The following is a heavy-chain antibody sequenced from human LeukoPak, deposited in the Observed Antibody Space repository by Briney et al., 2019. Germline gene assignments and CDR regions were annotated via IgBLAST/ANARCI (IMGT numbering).Heavy chain of an antibody. CDR3: ARVDYYDILTGYYYYYYYYMDV. D-gene: IGHD3-9*01. V-gene: IGHV1-18*01. J-gene: IGHJ6*03. Sequence: ASVKVSCKASGYTFTSYGISWVRQAPGQGLERMGWISAYNGNTNYAQKLQGRVTMTTDTSTSTAYMELRSLRSDDTAVYYCARVDYYDILTGYYYYYYYYMDVWGKGTTVTISS. CDR2: ISAYNGNT. CDR1: GYTFTSYG.